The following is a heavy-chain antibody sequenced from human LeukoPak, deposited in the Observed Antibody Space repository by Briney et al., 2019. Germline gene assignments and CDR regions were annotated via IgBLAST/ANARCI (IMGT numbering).Heavy chain of an antibody. CDR3: ARVRLYGIAAAGTNYFDY. J-gene: IGHJ4*02. V-gene: IGHV4-59*05. CDR1: GGSISSYY. Sequence: PSETLSLTCTVSGGSISSYYWSWIRQPPGKGLEWIGSIYYSGSTYYNPSLKSRVTISVDTSKNQFSLKLSSVTAADTAVYYCARVRLYGIAAAGTNYFDYWGQGTLVTVSS. CDR2: IYYSGST. D-gene: IGHD6-13*01.